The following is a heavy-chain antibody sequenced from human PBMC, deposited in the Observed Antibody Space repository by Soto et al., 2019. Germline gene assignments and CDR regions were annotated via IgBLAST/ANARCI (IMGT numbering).Heavy chain of an antibody. CDR3: AKGPAIVVVPAGMNYYYAMDV. Sequence: QVQLVESGGGVVQPGRSLRLSCAASGFTFSSYVMHLVRQDPGQGLEWVAVISYDGSNNYYADSGKGRFTISRDKSKNPMYLQMNSLRAEDTAVYYCAKGPAIVVVPAGMNYYYAMDVWSQGTTFTVSS. CDR1: GFTFSSYV. D-gene: IGHD2-2*01. J-gene: IGHJ6*02. V-gene: IGHV3-30*18. CDR2: ISYDGSNN.